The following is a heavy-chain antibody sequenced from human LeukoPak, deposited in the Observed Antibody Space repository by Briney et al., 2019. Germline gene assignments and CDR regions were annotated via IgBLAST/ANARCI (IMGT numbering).Heavy chain of an antibody. Sequence: GGSLRLSCAASGFTFSDYYMSWIRQAPGKGLEWVSYISSSGSTYYADSVKGRFTISRDNSKNTLYLQMNSLRAEDTAVYYCAKVEVTIFGVVTPYYYYYGMDVWGQGTAVTVSS. D-gene: IGHD3-3*01. CDR3: AKVEVTIFGVVTPYYYYYGMDV. V-gene: IGHV3-11*01. CDR2: ISSSGST. J-gene: IGHJ6*02. CDR1: GFTFSDYY.